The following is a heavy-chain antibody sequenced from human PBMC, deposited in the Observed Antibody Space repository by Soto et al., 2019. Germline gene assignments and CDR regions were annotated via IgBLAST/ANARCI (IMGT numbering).Heavy chain of an antibody. CDR1: GGSISSGGYY. CDR3: ARAYGAHDAFAI. Sequence: SETLSLTCTVSGGSISSGGYYWNWIRQHPGKGLEWIGYISYSGSPYYNPSLESRITISLDTSINQSSLKLSSVTAADTAVYYCARAYGAHDAFAIWGQGTMVTVSS. CDR2: ISYSGSP. J-gene: IGHJ3*02. D-gene: IGHD4-17*01. V-gene: IGHV4-31*03.